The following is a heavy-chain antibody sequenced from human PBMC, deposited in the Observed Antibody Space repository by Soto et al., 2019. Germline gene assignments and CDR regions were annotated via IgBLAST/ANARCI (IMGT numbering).Heavy chain of an antibody. CDR1: GGSITRNNHY. CDR3: ARLGSSGWYQGSYFDY. V-gene: IGHV4-39*01. CDR2: ILYSGSI. D-gene: IGHD6-19*01. J-gene: IGHJ4*02. Sequence: QLQLQESGPGLVKPSETLSLTCTVSGGSITRNNHYWGWIRQSPGKGLEWIGSILYSGSINYNPPLKSRVTISVETSKNQFSLKMSSVTAADTAVYYCARLGSSGWYQGSYFDYWGQGTLVTVSS.